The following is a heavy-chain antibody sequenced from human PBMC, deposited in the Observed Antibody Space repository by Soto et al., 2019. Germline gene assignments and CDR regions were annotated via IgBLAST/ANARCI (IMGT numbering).Heavy chain of an antibody. CDR1: GFTFSSYA. CDR2: ISGSGGST. CDR3: AKVEDPLLWSSDPYYFDY. J-gene: IGHJ4*02. D-gene: IGHD2-2*01. V-gene: IGHV3-23*01. Sequence: PGGSLRLSCAASGFTFSSYAMSWVRQAPGKGLEWVSAISGSGGSTYYADSVKGRFTISRDNSKNTLYLQMNSLRAEDTAVYYCAKVEDPLLWSSDPYYFDYWGQGTLVTVSS.